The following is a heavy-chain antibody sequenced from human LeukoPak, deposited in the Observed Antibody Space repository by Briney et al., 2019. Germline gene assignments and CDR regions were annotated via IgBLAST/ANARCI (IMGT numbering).Heavy chain of an antibody. CDR3: ARPGYSYGPYYFDY. CDR1: GDSVSSNSVA. J-gene: IGHJ4*02. D-gene: IGHD5-18*01. CDR2: TYYRSKWYN. Sequence: SQTLSLTCAISGDSVSSNSVAWNWIRQSPSRGLEWLGRTYYRSKWYNDYAASVKSRITINPDTSKNQFSLQLNSVTPEDTAVYYCARPGYSYGPYYFDYWGQGTLVTVSS. V-gene: IGHV6-1*01.